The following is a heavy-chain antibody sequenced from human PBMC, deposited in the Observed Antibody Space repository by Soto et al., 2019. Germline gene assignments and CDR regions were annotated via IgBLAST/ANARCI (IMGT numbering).Heavy chain of an antibody. CDR3: ARGLMTTGTTSDY. CDR2: IIPILGIA. V-gene: IGHV1-69*02. Sequence: QVQLVQSGAEVKKPGSSVKVSCKASGGTFSSYTISWVRQAPGQGLEWMGRIIPILGIANYAQKFQGRVTITADKSTSTAYMELSSLRSEDTAVYYCARGLMTTGTTSDYWGQGTLVTVSS. J-gene: IGHJ4*02. CDR1: GGTFSSYT. D-gene: IGHD4-17*01.